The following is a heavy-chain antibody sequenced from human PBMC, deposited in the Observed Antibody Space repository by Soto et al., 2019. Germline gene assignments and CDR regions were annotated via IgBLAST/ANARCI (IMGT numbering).Heavy chain of an antibody. CDR2: IYYSGST. J-gene: IGHJ4*02. CDR1: GGSISSGGYY. D-gene: IGHD4-17*01. V-gene: IGHV4-31*03. CDR3: ARDYYGGNSRPHFDY. Sequence: SETLYITCTVSGGSISSGGYYWSWIRQHPGKGLECIGYIYYSGSTYYNPSLKSRVTISVDTSKNQFSLKLSSVTAADTAVYYCARDYYGGNSRPHFDYWGQGTLVTVSS.